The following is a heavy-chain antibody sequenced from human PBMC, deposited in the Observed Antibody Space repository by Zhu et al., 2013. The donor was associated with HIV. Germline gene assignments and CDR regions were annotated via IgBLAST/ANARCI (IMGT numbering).Heavy chain of an antibody. CDR2: ISAYNGNT. V-gene: IGHV1-18*04. CDR3: ARGPRIQYCSLDY. D-gene: IGHD2-15*01. Sequence: QVQLVQSGAEVKKPGASVKVSCKASGYTFTGYFMHWVRQAPGQGLEWMGWISAYNGNTKYAQNLQGRVTMTTDTSTSTAYMDLRSLRSDDTAVYYCARGPRIQYCSLDYWGQGTLVTVSS. CDR1: GYTFTGYF. J-gene: IGHJ4*02.